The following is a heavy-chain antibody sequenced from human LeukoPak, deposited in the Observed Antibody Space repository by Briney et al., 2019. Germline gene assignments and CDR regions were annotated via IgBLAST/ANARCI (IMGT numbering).Heavy chain of an antibody. CDR3: ARGQSITMVRGVNYFDY. CDR2: INHRGST. CDR1: GGSFSGYY. D-gene: IGHD3-10*01. V-gene: IGHV4-34*01. J-gene: IGHJ4*02. Sequence: SETLSLTCAVYGGSFSGYYWSWIRQPPGKGLEWIGEINHRGSTNYNPSLKSRVTISVDTSKNQFSLKLSSVTAADTAVYYCARGQSITMVRGVNYFDYWGQGTLVTVSS.